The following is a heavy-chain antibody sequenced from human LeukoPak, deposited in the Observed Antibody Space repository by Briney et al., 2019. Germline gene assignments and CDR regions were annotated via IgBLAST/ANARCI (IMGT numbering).Heavy chain of an antibody. Sequence: GGSLRLSCEASGFMFSDYAMTWVRQAPGKGLEWVSSISDSGARTYYADSVKGRFTISRDNSKSTLDLQMNSLRVEDTAVYYCASVSRWLQLQGGYWGQGTLVTVSS. V-gene: IGHV3-23*01. CDR1: GFMFSDYA. CDR3: ASVSRWLQLQGGY. D-gene: IGHD5-24*01. J-gene: IGHJ4*02. CDR2: ISDSGART.